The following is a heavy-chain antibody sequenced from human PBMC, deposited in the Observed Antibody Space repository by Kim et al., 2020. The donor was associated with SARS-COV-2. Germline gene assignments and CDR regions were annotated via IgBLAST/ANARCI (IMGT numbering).Heavy chain of an antibody. V-gene: IGHV3-21*01. Sequence: GGSLRLSCAASGFTFSSYSMNWVRQAPGKGLEWVSSISSSSSYIYYADSVKGRFTISRDNAKNSLYLQMNSLRAEDTAVYYCARDPTAMANPYYYGMDVWGQGTTVTVSS. J-gene: IGHJ6*02. CDR2: ISSSSSYI. CDR1: GFTFSSYS. CDR3: ARDPTAMANPYYYGMDV. D-gene: IGHD5-18*01.